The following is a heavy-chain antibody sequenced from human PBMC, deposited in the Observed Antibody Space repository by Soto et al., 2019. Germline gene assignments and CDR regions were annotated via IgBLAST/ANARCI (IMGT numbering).Heavy chain of an antibody. D-gene: IGHD1-1*01. CDR1: GGSISSGGYS. J-gene: IGHJ4*02. V-gene: IGHV4-30-2*01. CDR3: ARGKRRPMYYFDY. CDR2: IYHSGST. Sequence: PSETLSLTCAVSGGSISSGGYSWSWIRQPPGKGLEWIGYIYHSGSTYYNPSLKSRVTISVDRSKNQFSLKLSSVTAADTAVYYCARGKRRPMYYFDYWGQGTLVTVSS.